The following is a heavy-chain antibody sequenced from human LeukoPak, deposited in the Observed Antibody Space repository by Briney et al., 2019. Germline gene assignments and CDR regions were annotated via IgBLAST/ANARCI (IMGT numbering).Heavy chain of an antibody. V-gene: IGHV3-23*01. CDR2: ISGSGGST. J-gene: IGHJ4*02. Sequence: GGSLRLSCAASGFTFSSYAMSWVRQAPGKGLEWVSAISGSGGSTYYADSVKGRFTISRDNSKNTLYLQMNSLRAEDTAVYYCAKDSDGGGWSLSYFDYWGQGTLVTVSS. D-gene: IGHD6-19*01. CDR3: AKDSDGGGWSLSYFDY. CDR1: GFTFSSYA.